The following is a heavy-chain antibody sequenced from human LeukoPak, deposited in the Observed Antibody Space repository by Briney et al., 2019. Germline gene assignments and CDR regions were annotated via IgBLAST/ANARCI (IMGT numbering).Heavy chain of an antibody. D-gene: IGHD3-10*01. V-gene: IGHV3-23*01. CDR2: ISGSGGST. CDR3: AREERRNYYGFDY. CDR1: GFTFSSYA. Sequence: YPGGSLRLSCAASGFTFSSYAMSWVRQAPGKGLEWVSAISGSGGSTYYADSVKGRFTISRDNSKNTLYLQMNSLRAEDTAVYYCAREERRNYYGFDYWGQGTLVTVSS. J-gene: IGHJ4*02.